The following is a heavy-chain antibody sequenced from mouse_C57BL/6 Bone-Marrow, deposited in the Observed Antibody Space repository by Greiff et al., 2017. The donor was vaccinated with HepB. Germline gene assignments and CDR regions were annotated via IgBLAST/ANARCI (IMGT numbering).Heavy chain of an antibody. V-gene: IGHV1-81*01. Sequence: QVQLQQSGAELARPGASVKLSCKASGYTFTSSGISWVKQRTGQGLEWIGEIYPRSGDTYYNEKFKGKATLTADKSSSTAYMELRSLTAEDSAVYFGAGLQGIWYFDVWGTGTTVTVSS. CDR1: GYTFTSSG. D-gene: IGHD6-1*01. CDR3: AGLQGIWYFDV. J-gene: IGHJ1*03. CDR2: IYPRSGDT.